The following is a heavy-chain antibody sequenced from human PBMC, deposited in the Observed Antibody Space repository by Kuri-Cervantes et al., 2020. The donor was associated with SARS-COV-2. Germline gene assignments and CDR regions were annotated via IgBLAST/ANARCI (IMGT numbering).Heavy chain of an antibody. CDR3: ARDKDFWSGPGVNWFDP. Sequence: ASVKVSCKASGYTCTSYGISWVRQAPGQGLEWMGWISAYNGNTNYAQKLQGRVTMTTDTSTSTAYMELRSLRSDDTAVYYCARDKDFWSGPGVNWFDPWGQGTLVTVSS. J-gene: IGHJ5*02. V-gene: IGHV1-18*01. CDR1: GYTCTSYG. D-gene: IGHD3-3*01. CDR2: ISAYNGNT.